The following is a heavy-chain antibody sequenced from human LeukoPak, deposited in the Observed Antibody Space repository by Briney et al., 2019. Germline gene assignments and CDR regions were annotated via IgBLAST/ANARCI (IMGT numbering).Heavy chain of an antibody. CDR2: IRGSAGNA. CDR1: GFIFSNNG. J-gene: IGHJ4*02. Sequence: GGSLRLSCAASGFIFSNNGMSWVRQAPGRGLEWVSSIRGSAGNAYYADSVKGRFTISRDDSTNTLYLQMSSLRAEDTAMYYCATAGRRLFGVLIPLSFDYWGQGTLVTVSS. V-gene: IGHV3-23*01. CDR3: ATAGRRLFGVLIPLSFDY. D-gene: IGHD3-3*01.